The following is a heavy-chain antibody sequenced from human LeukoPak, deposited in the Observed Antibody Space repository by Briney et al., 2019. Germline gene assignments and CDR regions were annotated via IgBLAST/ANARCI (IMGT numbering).Heavy chain of an antibody. CDR1: GFTFSSYW. D-gene: IGHD3-22*01. Sequence: GGSLRLSCAASGFTFSSYWMHWARQAPGKGLVWVSRIKSDGSTDYADSVKGRFTISRDNAKNTVSLQMNSLRAEDTGVYYCARAPSEIGGYYPEYFRHWGQGTLVTVSS. V-gene: IGHV3-74*01. J-gene: IGHJ1*01. CDR2: IKSDGST. CDR3: ARAPSEIGGYYPEYFRH.